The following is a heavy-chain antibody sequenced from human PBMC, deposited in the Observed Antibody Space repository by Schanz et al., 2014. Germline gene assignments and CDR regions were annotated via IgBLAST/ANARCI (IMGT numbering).Heavy chain of an antibody. J-gene: IGHJ4*02. Sequence: EVQLVESGGGLVQPGGSLRLSCAASGFTFSTSTMHWVRQAPGKGLEWVSGFDAHDGRAYYADSAKGRFTVSRDNAENALYLQMNSLRAEDTGLYFCARGGSGSHYRLDYWGQGTLVTVSS. V-gene: IGHV3-21*03. CDR1: GFTFSTST. CDR2: FDAHDGRA. D-gene: IGHD1-26*01. CDR3: ARGGSGSHYRLDY.